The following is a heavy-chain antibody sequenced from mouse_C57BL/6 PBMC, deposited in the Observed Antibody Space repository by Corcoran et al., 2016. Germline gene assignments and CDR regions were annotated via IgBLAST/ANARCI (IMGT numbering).Heavy chain of an antibody. CDR1: GYTFTDYN. D-gene: IGHD2-14*01. CDR3: AREGAYYRAVTRYFDV. J-gene: IGHJ1*03. CDR2: INPNNGGT. V-gene: IGHV1-18*01. Sequence: EVQLQQSGPELVKPGASVKIPCKASGYTFTDYNMDWVKQSHGKSLEWIGDINPNNGGTIYNQKFKGKATLTVDKSSSTAYMELRSLTSEDTAVYYCAREGAYYRAVTRYFDVWGTGTTVTVSS.